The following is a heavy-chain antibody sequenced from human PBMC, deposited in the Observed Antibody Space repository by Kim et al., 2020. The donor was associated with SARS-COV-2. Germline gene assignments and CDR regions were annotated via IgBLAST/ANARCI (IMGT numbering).Heavy chain of an antibody. Sequence: GGSLRLSCAASGFTFSSYTMNWVRQAPGKGLEWVSYISSSSSTIYYADSVKGRFTISRDNAKNSLYLQMNSLRDEDTAVYYCARVLPWLGIFVVMDVWGQGTPVTVSS. CDR3: ARVLPWLGIFVVMDV. J-gene: IGHJ6*02. CDR2: ISSSSSTI. D-gene: IGHD6-19*01. CDR1: GFTFSSYT. V-gene: IGHV3-48*02.